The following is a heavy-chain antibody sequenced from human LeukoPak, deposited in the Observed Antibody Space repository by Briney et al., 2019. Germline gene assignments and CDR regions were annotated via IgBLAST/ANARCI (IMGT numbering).Heavy chain of an antibody. J-gene: IGHJ6*02. CDR1: GGSFSGYY. CDR3: ARGWYYDFWSGYGGYYYGMDV. CDR2: INHSGST. D-gene: IGHD3-3*01. V-gene: IGHV4-34*01. Sequence: SETLSLTCAVYGGSFSGYYWSWIRQPPGKGLEWIGEINHSGSTNYNPSLKSRVTISVDTSKNQFSLKLSSVTAADTAVYYRARGWYYDFWSGYGGYYYGMDVWGQGTTVTVSS.